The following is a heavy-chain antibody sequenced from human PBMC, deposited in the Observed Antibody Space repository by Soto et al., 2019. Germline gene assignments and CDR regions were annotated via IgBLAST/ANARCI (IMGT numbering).Heavy chain of an antibody. CDR3: TTLINDYSWGSYRLRLGYFDY. Sequence: EVQLVESGGGLVKPGGSLRLSCAASGFTFSNAWMSWVRQAPGKGLEWVGRIKSKTDGGTTDYAAPVKGRFTISRDDSKNTLYLQMNSLKTEDTAVYYCTTLINDYSWGSYRLRLGYFDYWGQGTLVTVSS. CDR1: GFTFSNAW. CDR2: IKSKTDGGTT. D-gene: IGHD3-16*02. J-gene: IGHJ4*02. V-gene: IGHV3-15*01.